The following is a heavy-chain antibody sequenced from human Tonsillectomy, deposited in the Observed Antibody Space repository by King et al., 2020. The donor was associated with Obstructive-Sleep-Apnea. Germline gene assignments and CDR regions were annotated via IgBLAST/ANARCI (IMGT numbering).Heavy chain of an antibody. V-gene: IGHV4-59*08. CDR1: GGSISSYY. J-gene: IGHJ5*02. Sequence: VQLQESGPGLVKPSETLSLTCTVSGGSISSYYWSWIRQPPGKGLEWIGYIYYIGTTNYNPSLKSRVTISVDTSKNQFTLKESAVTAADTAVYYCARHGYSTSWYKTNWFDPWGQGTLVTVSS. CDR2: IYYIGTT. D-gene: IGHD6-13*01. CDR3: ARHGYSTSWYKTNWFDP.